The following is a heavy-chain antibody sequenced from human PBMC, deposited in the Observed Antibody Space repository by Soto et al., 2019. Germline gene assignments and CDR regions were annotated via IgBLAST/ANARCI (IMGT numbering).Heavy chain of an antibody. Sequence: PSETLSLTCTVSGGAVTIYYWSLIRQPPGKGLEWIGYIYYTGSTNYKPSLKSRVTISLDTSKNQFSLKLSSVTAADTAVYYCARDRDYYDSSGLLYWGYGPLVTVSP. CDR1: GGAVTIYY. D-gene: IGHD3-22*01. CDR3: ARDRDYYDSSGLLY. CDR2: IYYTGST. V-gene: IGHV4-59*02. J-gene: IGHJ4*01.